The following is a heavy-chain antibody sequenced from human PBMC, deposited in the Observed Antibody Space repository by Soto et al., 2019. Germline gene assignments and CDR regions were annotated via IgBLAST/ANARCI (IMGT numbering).Heavy chain of an antibody. J-gene: IGHJ4*02. D-gene: IGHD2-15*01. Sequence: PSETLSLTCTVSGGSISSGGYYWSWIRQHPGKGLEWIGYIYYSGSTNYNPSLKSRVTISVDTSKNQFSLKLSSVTAADTAVYYCARDGCSGGSCYMFDYWGQGTLVTVSS. V-gene: IGHV4-61*08. CDR2: IYYSGST. CDR3: ARDGCSGGSCYMFDY. CDR1: GGSISSGGYY.